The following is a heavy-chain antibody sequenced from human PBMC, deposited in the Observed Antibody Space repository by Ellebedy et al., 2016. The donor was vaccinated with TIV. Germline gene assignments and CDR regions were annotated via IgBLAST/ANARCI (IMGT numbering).Heavy chain of an antibody. Sequence: SGPTLVKPTQTLTLTCTFSGFSLRTSGMCVSWIRQPPGKGLEWIGYIYYSGSTNYNPSLKSRVTISVDTSKNQFSLKLSSVTAADTAVYYCARGGGWFGEWGYTPMLNWGQGTLVTVSS. D-gene: IGHD3-10*01. CDR2: IYYSGST. J-gene: IGHJ4*02. CDR3: ARGGGWFGEWGYTPMLN. CDR1: GFSLRTSGMC. V-gene: IGHV4-61*08.